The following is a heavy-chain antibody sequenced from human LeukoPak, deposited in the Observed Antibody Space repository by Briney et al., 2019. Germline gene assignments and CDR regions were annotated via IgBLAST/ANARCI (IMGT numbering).Heavy chain of an antibody. J-gene: IGHJ2*01. CDR2: IYYSGCT. V-gene: IGHV4-30-4*01. CDR3: ARETTLYQLLRYWYFDL. CDR1: GGSISSGDYY. Sequence: AQTLSLTCTVSGGSISSGDYYWRWVRQPPGKGLEWIGYIYYSGCTYYNPSVESRITKTVETSKNQFSLKLSSVTAADTAVYYCARETTLYQLLRYWYFDLWGRGTLVTVSS. D-gene: IGHD2-2*01.